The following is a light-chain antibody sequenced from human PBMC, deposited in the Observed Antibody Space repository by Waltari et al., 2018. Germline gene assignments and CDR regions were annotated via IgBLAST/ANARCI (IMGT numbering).Light chain of an antibody. J-gene: IGLJ2*01. CDR2: GDN. CDR3: AAWDDSLNALV. V-gene: IGLV1-44*01. Sequence: QSVLTQPPSASGTPGQSVTISCSVSSSNIGINPVQWSQHLPGTAPKRLIFGDNQRASEVPYRFSGSKSGSSASLAISGLQSYDESLFYCAAWDDSLNALVFGGGTQLTVL. CDR1: SSNIGINP.